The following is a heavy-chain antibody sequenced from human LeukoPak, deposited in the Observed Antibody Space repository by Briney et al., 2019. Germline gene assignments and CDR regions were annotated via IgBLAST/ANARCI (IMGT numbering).Heavy chain of an antibody. CDR1: GFSFSGYW. CDR2: IKQDGSVK. J-gene: IGHJ4*02. CDR3: ASRDGITGRSFDY. V-gene: IGHV3-7*03. Sequence: GGSLRLSCAASGFSFSGYWMSWVRQTLGKGLEWVANIKQDGSVKNSVDSMKGRFTISRDNSKNTLYLQMNSLRAEDTAIYFCASRDGITGRSFDYWGQGTLVTVSS. D-gene: IGHD1-20*01.